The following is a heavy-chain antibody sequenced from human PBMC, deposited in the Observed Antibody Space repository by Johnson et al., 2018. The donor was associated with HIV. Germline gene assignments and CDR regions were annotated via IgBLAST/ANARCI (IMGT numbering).Heavy chain of an antibody. CDR3: AREFRYSSSPAHYAFDI. CDR1: GFTFSDHY. Sequence: VQLVESGGGLVQPGGSLRLSCAASGFTFSDHYMHWVRQAPGKGLEWVSLISWDGGSTYYADSVKGRFTISRDNSKHSLYLQMNSLRAEDTAVYYCAREFRYSSSPAHYAFDIWGQGTMVTVSS. D-gene: IGHD6-6*01. V-gene: IGHV3-43*01. J-gene: IGHJ3*02. CDR2: ISWDGGST.